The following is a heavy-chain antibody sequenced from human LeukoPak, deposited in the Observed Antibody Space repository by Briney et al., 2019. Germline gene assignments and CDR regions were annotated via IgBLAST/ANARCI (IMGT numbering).Heavy chain of an antibody. CDR1: GGSVSSYY. CDR2: IHNSGRT. CDR3: ARHGTISSESYFDY. D-gene: IGHD1-14*01. V-gene: IGHV4-59*08. J-gene: IGHJ4*02. Sequence: SETLSLTCSVSGGSVSSYYWSWTRQSPGKGLEWIGYIHNSGRTNYNPSLKSRVTGFVDTSKNQVSLRLSSVTAADTAVYYCARHGTISSESYFDYWGQGALVTVSS.